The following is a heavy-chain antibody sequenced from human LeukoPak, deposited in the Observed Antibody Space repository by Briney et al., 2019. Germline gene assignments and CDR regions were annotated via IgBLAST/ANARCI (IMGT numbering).Heavy chain of an antibody. Sequence: SETLSLTCTVSGGSISSYYWSWIRQPPGKGLEWIGEINHSGSTNYNPSLKSRVTISVDTSKNQFSLKLSSVTAADTAVYYCARVGGEGYYDFWSGYYTGSRLRTYYFDYWGQGTLLTVSS. D-gene: IGHD3-3*01. J-gene: IGHJ4*02. V-gene: IGHV4-34*01. CDR1: GGSISSYY. CDR2: INHSGST. CDR3: ARVGGEGYYDFWSGYYTGSRLRTYYFDY.